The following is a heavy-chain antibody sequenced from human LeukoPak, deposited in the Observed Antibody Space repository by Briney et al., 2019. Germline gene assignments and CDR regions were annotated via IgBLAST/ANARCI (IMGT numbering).Heavy chain of an antibody. CDR3: ARGPLQAAAASIDY. Sequence: ASVKVSCKASGYTFTSYDINWVRQATGQGLEWMGWMNPNSGNTGYAQKFQGRVTMTRNTSISTAYMKLSSLRSEDTAVYYCARGPLQAAAASIDYWGQGTLVTVSS. CDR1: GYTFTSYD. V-gene: IGHV1-8*01. CDR2: MNPNSGNT. J-gene: IGHJ4*02. D-gene: IGHD6-13*01.